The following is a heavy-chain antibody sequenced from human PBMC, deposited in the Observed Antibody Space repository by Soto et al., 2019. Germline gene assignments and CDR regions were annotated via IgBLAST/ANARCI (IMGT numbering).Heavy chain of an antibody. CDR1: GGSISSGGYS. Sequence: SETLSLTCAVSGGSISSGGYSWSWIRQPPGKGLEWIGYIYHSGSTYYNPSLKSRVTISVDRSKNQFSLKLSSVTAADTAVYYCARTNYYDSSGYSNDAFDIWGQGTMVTVSS. V-gene: IGHV4-30-2*01. J-gene: IGHJ3*02. CDR2: IYHSGST. D-gene: IGHD3-22*01. CDR3: ARTNYYDSSGYSNDAFDI.